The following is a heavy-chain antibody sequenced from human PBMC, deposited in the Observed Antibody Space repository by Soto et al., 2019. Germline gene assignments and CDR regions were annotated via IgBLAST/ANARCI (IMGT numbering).Heavy chain of an antibody. CDR1: GYTFTIYG. D-gene: IGHD5-12*01. CDR2: ISPDNGNT. J-gene: IGHJ6*02. CDR3: ARALGYSGYAGMDV. Sequence: ASVKVSCKASGYTFTIYGINWVRQAPGQGLEWMGWISPDNGNTNYAQKLQGRVTMTTDTSTSTAYMELRSLRSDDTAVYYCARALGYSGYAGMDVWGQGTTVTVYS. V-gene: IGHV1-18*01.